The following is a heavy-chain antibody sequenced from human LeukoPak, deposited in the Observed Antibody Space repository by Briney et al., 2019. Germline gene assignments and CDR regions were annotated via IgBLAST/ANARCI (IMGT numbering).Heavy chain of an antibody. D-gene: IGHD5-18*01. CDR3: ARQQDTTNPGY. J-gene: IGHJ4*02. V-gene: IGHV3-66*04. CDR2: IYSGGNT. Sequence: GGSLRLSCAASGFTFSSYSMNWVRQAPGKGLEWVSIIYSGGNTYYADSVKGRFTISRDNSKNTLYLQMNGLRAEDTAVYYCARQQDTTNPGYWGQGTLVTVSS. CDR1: GFTFSSYS.